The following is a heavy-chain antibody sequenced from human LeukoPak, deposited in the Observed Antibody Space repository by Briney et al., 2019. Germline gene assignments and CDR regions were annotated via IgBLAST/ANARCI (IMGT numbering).Heavy chain of an antibody. CDR3: ARDSGPAAGIYYYYYYSMDV. CDR2: INTNTGNP. Sequence: ASVKVSCKASGYTFTSYAMNWVRQAPGQGLEWMGWINTNTGNPTYAQGFTGRFVFSLDTSVSTAYLQISSLKAEDTAVYYCARDSGPAAGIYYYYYYSMDVWGQGTTVTVSS. V-gene: IGHV7-4-1*02. J-gene: IGHJ6*02. D-gene: IGHD6-13*01. CDR1: GYTFTSYA.